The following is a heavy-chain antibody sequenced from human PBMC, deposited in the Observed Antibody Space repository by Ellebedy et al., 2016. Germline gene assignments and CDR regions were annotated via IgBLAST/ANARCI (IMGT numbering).Heavy chain of an antibody. D-gene: IGHD1-14*01. CDR2: IYGGGDT. CDR1: GFTVSSNY. Sequence: GGSLRLXCAASGFTVSSNYMSWVRQAPGKGLHWVACIYGGGDTFYIDSVKGRFTISRDNSRNTLYLQMNSLRAEDTALYYCARDQDGKGSTSDYWGQGTLVTVSP. CDR3: ARDQDGKGSTSDY. J-gene: IGHJ4*02. V-gene: IGHV3-66*01.